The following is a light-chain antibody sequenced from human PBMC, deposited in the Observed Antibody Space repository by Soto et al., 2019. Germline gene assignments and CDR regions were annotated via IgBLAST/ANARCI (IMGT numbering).Light chain of an antibody. CDR1: SSDVGGYDY. CDR2: DVN. J-gene: IGLJ3*02. CDR3: GSYAGSNTWV. Sequence: QSVLTQPRSVSGSPGQSVAISCAGTSSDVGGYDYVSWYQQHPGKAPKPMIYDVNKRPSGVPDRFSGSKSGNTASLTISGLQADDEADYCCGSYAGSNTWVFGGGTKVTVL. V-gene: IGLV2-11*01.